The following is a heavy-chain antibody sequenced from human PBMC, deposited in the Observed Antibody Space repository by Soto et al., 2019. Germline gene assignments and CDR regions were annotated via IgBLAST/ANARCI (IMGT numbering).Heavy chain of an antibody. V-gene: IGHV3-23*01. Sequence: GGSLRLSCAASGFTFSSYAMSWVRQAPGKGLEWVSAISGSGGSTYYADSVKGRFTISRDNSKNTLYLQMNSLRAEDTAVYYCAKANMGGSYYYYGMDVWGQGTTVTVSS. CDR2: ISGSGGST. J-gene: IGHJ6*02. CDR3: AKANMGGSYYYYGMDV. D-gene: IGHD1-26*01. CDR1: GFTFSSYA.